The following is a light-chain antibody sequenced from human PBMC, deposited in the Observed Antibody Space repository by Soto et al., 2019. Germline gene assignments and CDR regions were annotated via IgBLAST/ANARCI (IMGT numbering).Light chain of an antibody. CDR3: LQYDILPS. Sequence: DIQMTQSPSSLSASVGDRVTITCQASQDISNHLNWFQQKPGKAPKLLIYDASNLQTGVPSRFSGRRSGTDFTFTISSLQPEDIATYYCLQYDILPSFGGGTKVDIK. V-gene: IGKV1-33*01. J-gene: IGKJ4*01. CDR1: QDISNH. CDR2: DAS.